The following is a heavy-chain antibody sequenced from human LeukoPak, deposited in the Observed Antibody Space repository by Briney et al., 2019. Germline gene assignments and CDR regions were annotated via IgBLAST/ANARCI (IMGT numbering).Heavy chain of an antibody. D-gene: IGHD6-19*01. CDR1: GFTFSTEW. CDR2: MKEEGGNI. CDR3: TRDGCSGWCHDY. V-gene: IGHV3-7*01. J-gene: IGHJ4*02. Sequence: GGSLRLSCAASGFTFSTEWMGWVRQAPGKGLKWVATMKEEGGNIYYVDSVRGRFTTSRDNAKNSLFLQMNSLRADDTAVYYCTRDGCSGWCHDYWGQGTLVTVSS.